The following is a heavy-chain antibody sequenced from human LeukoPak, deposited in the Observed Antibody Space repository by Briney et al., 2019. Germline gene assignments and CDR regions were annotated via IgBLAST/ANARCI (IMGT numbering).Heavy chain of an antibody. CDR1: GGSISSGSYY. D-gene: IGHD6-13*01. J-gene: IGHJ4*02. V-gene: IGHV4-61*10. Sequence: SQTLSLTCTVSGGSISSGSYYWSWIRQPAGKGLEWIGYIYYSGSTNYNPSLKSRVTISVDTSKNQFSLKLSSVTAADTAVYYCARVIFSWQQLVGFDYWGQGTLVTVSS. CDR3: ARVIFSWQQLVGFDY. CDR2: IYYSGST.